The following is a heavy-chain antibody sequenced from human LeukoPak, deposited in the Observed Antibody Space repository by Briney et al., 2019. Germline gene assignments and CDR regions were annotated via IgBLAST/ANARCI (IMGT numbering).Heavy chain of an antibody. Sequence: SETLSLTCTVSGGSISSSSYYWGWIRQPPGKGLEWIGSIYYSGSTYYNPSLKSRVTISVDTSMNQFSLKLSSVTAADTAVYYCARRSVLGYCSSTSCYQVNAFDIWGQGTMVTVSS. CDR2: IYYSGST. D-gene: IGHD2-2*01. CDR3: ARRSVLGYCSSTSCYQVNAFDI. CDR1: GGSISSSSYY. V-gene: IGHV4-39*01. J-gene: IGHJ3*02.